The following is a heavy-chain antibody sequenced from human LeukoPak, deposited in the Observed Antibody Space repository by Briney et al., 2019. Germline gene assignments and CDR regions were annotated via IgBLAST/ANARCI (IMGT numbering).Heavy chain of an antibody. CDR1: GFTFSSYA. CDR2: LRGDGET. J-gene: IGHJ4*02. CDR3: AKASWVSRADAVL. D-gene: IGHD3-16*01. V-gene: IGHV3-23*01. Sequence: GGSLTLSCAASGFTFSSYAMSWVRQAPARGLEGVSSLRGDGETFYIDSVKGRFTLSRDESRNTVYLQLNNLRVEGTAVYLCAKASWVSRADAVLWGQGTLVTVSS.